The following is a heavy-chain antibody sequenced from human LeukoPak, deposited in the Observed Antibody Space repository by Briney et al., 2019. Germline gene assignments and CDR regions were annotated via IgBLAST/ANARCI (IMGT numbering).Heavy chain of an antibody. V-gene: IGHV1-69*13. CDR2: IIPIFGTA. CDR1: GGTFSSYA. J-gene: IGHJ4*02. CDR3: ARMGTDERIIRGVDY. D-gene: IGHD3-10*01. Sequence: ASVKVSCKASGGTFSSYAISWVRQAPGQGLGWMGGIIPIFGTANYAQKFQGRVTITADESTSTAYMELSSLRSEDTAVYYCARMGTDERIIRGVDYWGQGTLVTVSS.